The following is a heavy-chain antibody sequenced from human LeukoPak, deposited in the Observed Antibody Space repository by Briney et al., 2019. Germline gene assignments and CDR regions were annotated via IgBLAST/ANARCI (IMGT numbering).Heavy chain of an antibody. CDR2: ISGSGGST. V-gene: IGHV3-23*01. CDR3: ASGKGFLDY. J-gene: IGHJ4*02. D-gene: IGHD4-23*01. Sequence: TGGSLRLSCAASGFTFSSYAMSWVRQAPGKGLEWVSAISGSGGSTNYADSVKGRFTISRDNAKNSLYLQMNSLRAEDTAVYYCASGKGFLDYWGQGTLVTVSS. CDR1: GFTFSSYA.